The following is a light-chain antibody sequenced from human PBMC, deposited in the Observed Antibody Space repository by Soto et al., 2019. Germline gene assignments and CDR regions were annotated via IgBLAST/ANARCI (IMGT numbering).Light chain of an antibody. CDR1: QIIMRKY. J-gene: IGKJ1*01. CDR2: GAS. Sequence: EIVLTQSPGTLSLSPGERATLSCRASQIIMRKYLAWYQQKPGQAPRLLIYGASTRATGIPARFSGSGSGTEFTLTISSLQSEDFVVYYCQQYNNWPRTFGQGTKVDIK. CDR3: QQYNNWPRT. V-gene: IGKV3-15*01.